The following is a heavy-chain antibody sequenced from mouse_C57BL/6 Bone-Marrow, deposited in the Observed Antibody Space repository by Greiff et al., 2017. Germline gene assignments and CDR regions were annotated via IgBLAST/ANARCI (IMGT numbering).Heavy chain of an antibody. Sequence: VKLVESGAELARPGASVKLSCKASGYTFTSYGISWVKQRTGQGLEWIGEIYPRSGNTYYNEKFKGKATLTADKSSSTAYMELRSLTSEDSAVYFCARPCGHAMDYWGQGTSVTVSS. CDR1: GYTFTSYG. CDR3: ARPCGHAMDY. CDR2: IYPRSGNT. J-gene: IGHJ4*01. V-gene: IGHV1-81*01.